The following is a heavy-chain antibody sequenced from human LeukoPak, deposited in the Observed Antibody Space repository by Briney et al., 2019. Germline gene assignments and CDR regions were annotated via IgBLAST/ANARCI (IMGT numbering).Heavy chain of an antibody. CDR3: ARSHPRTSVFDF. D-gene: IGHD5/OR15-5a*01. V-gene: IGHV3-23*01. Sequence: TGGSLRLSCAASGFNFANHAMSWVRQTPGKGLEWVSAISGGGDITYYADSVTGRFTISRDNSKDTLFLQMHSLRPGDTAVYYCARSHPRTSVFDFGGQGTMVTLSS. J-gene: IGHJ3*01. CDR2: ISGGGDIT. CDR1: GFNFANHA.